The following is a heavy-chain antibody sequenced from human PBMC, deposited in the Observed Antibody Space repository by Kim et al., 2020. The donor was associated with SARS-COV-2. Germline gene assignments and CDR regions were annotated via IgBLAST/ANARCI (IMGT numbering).Heavy chain of an antibody. CDR1: GFTFSSYS. D-gene: IGHD1-26*01. CDR2: ISGSGGNA. CDR3: AKSLVGTMRGYDY. V-gene: IGHV3-23*01. Sequence: GGSLRLSCAASGFTFSSYSMTWVRQAPGKGLEWLSAISGSGGNAYYADSVKGRFTISRDNSKNTLYLQMNSLRAEDTAVYFCAKSLVGTMRGYDYWGQGTLVTVSS. J-gene: IGHJ4*02.